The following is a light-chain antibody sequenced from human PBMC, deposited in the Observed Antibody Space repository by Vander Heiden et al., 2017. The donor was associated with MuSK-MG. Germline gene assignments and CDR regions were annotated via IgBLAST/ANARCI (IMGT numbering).Light chain of an antibody. Sequence: SYVLTQPPSVSVAPGQTARITCGGNNIGSKTVHWYQQKPGQAPILLGYDDDDRPSGIPQRFSGSDSGNTATLKISRVESGDEADYYCQVWDRSGTSGGYGCGTGTEV. CDR2: DDD. CDR1: NIGSKT. CDR3: QVWDRSGTSGGYG. V-gene: IGLV3-21*02. J-gene: IGLJ1*01.